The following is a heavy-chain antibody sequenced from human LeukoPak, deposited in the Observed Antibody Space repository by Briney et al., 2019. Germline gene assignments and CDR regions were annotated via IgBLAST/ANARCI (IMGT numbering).Heavy chain of an antibody. D-gene: IGHD6-19*01. CDR2: IYYSGRS. Sequence: PSETLSLTCTVSGGSISSSSYYWGWIRQPPGKGLEWIGIIYYSGRSFYNPSLKSRVTISVDTSKNHFSLKLSSVTAADTAVYYCARILTPFYQALAVAGQVGYFDYWGQGTLVTVSS. V-gene: IGHV4-39*02. CDR3: ARILTPFYQALAVAGQVGYFDY. J-gene: IGHJ4*02. CDR1: GGSISSSSYY.